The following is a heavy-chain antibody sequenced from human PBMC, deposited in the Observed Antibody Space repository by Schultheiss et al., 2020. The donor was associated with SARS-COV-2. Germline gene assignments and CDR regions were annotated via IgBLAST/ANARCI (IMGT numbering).Heavy chain of an antibody. D-gene: IGHD6-13*01. CDR1: GFTFSSYG. CDR2: ISGNAAST. CDR3: TRDAAGYSSSWYPKGPTLFDY. J-gene: IGHJ4*02. V-gene: IGHV3-21*04. Sequence: GGSLRLSCAASGFTFSSYGMHWVRQAPGKGLEWVSSISGNAASTHDADSVKGRFTISRDNAKNTLYLRMNSLRVEDTAVYYCTRDAAGYSSSWYPKGPTLFDYWGQGTLVTVSS.